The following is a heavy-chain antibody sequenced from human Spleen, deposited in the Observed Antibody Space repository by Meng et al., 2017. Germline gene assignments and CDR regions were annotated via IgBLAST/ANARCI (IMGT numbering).Heavy chain of an antibody. D-gene: IGHD1-26*01. Sequence: GSLRLSCAVSGYSITGSYNWGWIRQSPGKGLEWIGSIYYSGSTYYNPSLKSRVTISVDTSKNQFSLKLSSVTAADTAVYYCARDQYSGSYYDPTFDIWGQGTMVTVSS. CDR3: ARDQYSGSYYDPTFDI. V-gene: IGHV4-38-2*02. CDR1: GYSITGSYN. CDR2: IYYSGST. J-gene: IGHJ3*02.